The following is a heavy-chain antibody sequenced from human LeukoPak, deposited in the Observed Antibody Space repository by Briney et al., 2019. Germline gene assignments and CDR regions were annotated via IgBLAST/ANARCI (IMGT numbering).Heavy chain of an antibody. CDR1: GFTFSSYS. Sequence: KPGGSLRLSCAASGFTFSSYSMNWVRQAPGKGLEWVSSISRSSSYIYYADSVKGRFTISRDNAKNSLYLQMNSLRAEDTAVYYCARDGPFDYWGQGTLVTVSS. J-gene: IGHJ4*02. CDR2: ISRSSSYI. CDR3: ARDGPFDY. V-gene: IGHV3-21*01.